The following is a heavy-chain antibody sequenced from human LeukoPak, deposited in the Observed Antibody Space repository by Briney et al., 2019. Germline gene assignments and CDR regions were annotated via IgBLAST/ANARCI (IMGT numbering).Heavy chain of an antibody. J-gene: IGHJ6*03. CDR1: GGSISSSSYF. CDR2: IHYSGST. V-gene: IGHV4-39*01. D-gene: IGHD4-11*01. CDR3: ARHCRSTVTYYYYYYMDV. Sequence: SETLSLTCTVSGGSISSSSYFWGWIRQPPGKGLEWIGTIHYSGSTYYNPSLKRRVTISVDTSKNQFSLRLTSVTAADTAVYYCARHCRSTVTYYYYYYMDVWGKGTTVTVSS.